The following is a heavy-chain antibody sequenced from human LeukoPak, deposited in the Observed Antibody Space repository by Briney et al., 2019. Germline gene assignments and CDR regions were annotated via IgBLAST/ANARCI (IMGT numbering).Heavy chain of an antibody. J-gene: IGHJ6*02. CDR2: ISSSSSYT. CDR1: GFTFSDYY. Sequence: PGGSLRLSCAASGFTFSDYYMSWIRQAPGKGLEWVSYISSSSSYTNYADSEKGRFTISRDNAKDSLYLQMNSLRAEDTAVYYCARDTKYYDFWSGYNYYYGMDVWGQGTTVTVSS. CDR3: ARDTKYYDFWSGYNYYYGMDV. D-gene: IGHD3-3*01. V-gene: IGHV3-11*06.